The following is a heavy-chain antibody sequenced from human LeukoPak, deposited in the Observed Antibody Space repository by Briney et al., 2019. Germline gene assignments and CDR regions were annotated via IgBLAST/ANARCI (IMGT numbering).Heavy chain of an antibody. V-gene: IGHV4-39*01. Sequence: SETLSLTCTVSGGSISSSSYYWGWIRQPPGKALEWIGSIYYSGSPYYNPSLKSRVTVSVDTARNQFSLKLTSVTAADTAVYYCAKEEYSRSSYYFDYWGQGILVTVSS. CDR1: GGSISSSSYY. CDR3: AKEEYSRSSYYFDY. J-gene: IGHJ4*02. D-gene: IGHD6-6*01. CDR2: IYYSGSP.